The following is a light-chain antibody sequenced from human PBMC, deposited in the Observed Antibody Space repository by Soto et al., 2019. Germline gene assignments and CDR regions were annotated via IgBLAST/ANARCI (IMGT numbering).Light chain of an antibody. J-gene: IGKJ1*01. CDR1: QTISSW. CDR2: KAS. Sequence: DIQMTHSPSTLSGSVGDRVTITCRASQTISSWLAWYQQKPGKAPKLLIYKASTLKSGVPSRFSGSGSGTEFTLTISSLQPDDFETYYCQHYNSYSEEFGQGTKV. CDR3: QHYNSYSEE. V-gene: IGKV1-5*03.